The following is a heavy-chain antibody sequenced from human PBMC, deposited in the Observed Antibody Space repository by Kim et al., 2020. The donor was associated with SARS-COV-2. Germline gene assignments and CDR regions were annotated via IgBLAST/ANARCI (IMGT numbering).Heavy chain of an antibody. CDR3: ARDPGTPLYYYYMDV. V-gene: IGHV3-33*01. CDR2: IWYDGSNK. Sequence: GGSLRLSCAASGFTFSSYGMHWVRQAPGKGLEWVAVIWYDGSNKYYADSVKGRFTISRDNSKNTLYLQMNSLRAEDTAVYYCARDPGTPLYYYYMDVWGKGTTVTVSS. J-gene: IGHJ6*03. D-gene: IGHD1-1*01. CDR1: GFTFSSYG.